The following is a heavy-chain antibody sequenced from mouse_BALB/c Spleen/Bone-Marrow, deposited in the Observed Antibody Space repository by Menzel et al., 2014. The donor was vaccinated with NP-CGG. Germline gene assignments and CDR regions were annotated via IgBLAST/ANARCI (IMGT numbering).Heavy chain of an antibody. CDR1: GFDFSRWW. D-gene: IGHD2-1*01. CDR2: INPDSSTI. V-gene: IGHV4-1*02. J-gene: IGHJ2*01. CDR3: ARGNYYGNLDY. Sequence: EVQVVESGGGLVQPGGSLKLSCAASGFDFSRWWMSWVRQAPGKGLEWIGKINPDSSTINYTPSLKDKFIISRDNAKHTLYLQMSKVRSEDTALYYCARGNYYGNLDYWGQGTTLTVSS.